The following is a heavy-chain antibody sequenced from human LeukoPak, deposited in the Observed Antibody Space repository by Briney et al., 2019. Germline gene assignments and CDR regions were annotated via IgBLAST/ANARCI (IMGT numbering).Heavy chain of an antibody. D-gene: IGHD6-13*01. V-gene: IGHV3-23*01. CDR2: ISGGGGTT. J-gene: IGHJ4*02. CDR1: GFTFSNFA. CDR3: ARDISWYFDY. Sequence: PGGSLRLSCAASGFTFSNFAMSWVRQAPGKGLEWVSAISGGGGTTYYADSVKGRFTISRDNSKNTLFLQMSSLRAEDTAVYYCARDISWYFDYWGQGMLVTVSS.